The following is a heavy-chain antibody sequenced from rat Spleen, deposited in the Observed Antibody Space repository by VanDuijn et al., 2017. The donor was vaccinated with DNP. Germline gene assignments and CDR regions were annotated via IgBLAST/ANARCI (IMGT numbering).Heavy chain of an antibody. CDR3: ARWFNSGYYFDY. CDR2: ISTGGDDT. Sequence: EVQLVESGGGLVQPGRSLTLSCAASGFTFRNYGMAWVRQAPTKGLEWVAYISTGGDDTYYRDSVKGRFTISRDNAKNTQYLQMDSLRSEYTATYYCARWFNSGYYFDYWGQGVMVTVSS. J-gene: IGHJ2*01. CDR1: GFTFRNYG. V-gene: IGHV5S13*01. D-gene: IGHD4-3*01.